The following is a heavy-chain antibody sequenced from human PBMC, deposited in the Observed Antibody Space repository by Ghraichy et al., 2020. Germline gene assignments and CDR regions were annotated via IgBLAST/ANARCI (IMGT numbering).Heavy chain of an antibody. J-gene: IGHJ4*02. CDR1: GFTFNSYW. D-gene: IGHD4-17*01. CDR3: ASLNYGDSDY. V-gene: IGHV3-74*01. Sequence: GGSLRLSCAASGFTFNSYWMHWVRQAPGKGLVGVSRNNSDGSGTSYADSVKGRFTISRDNAKNTLYLQMNSLRAEDTAVYYCASLNYGDSDYWGQGTLVTVSS. CDR2: NNSDGSGT.